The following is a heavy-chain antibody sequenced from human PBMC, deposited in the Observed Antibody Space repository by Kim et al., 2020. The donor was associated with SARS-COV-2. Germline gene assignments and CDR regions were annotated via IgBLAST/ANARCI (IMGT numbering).Heavy chain of an antibody. D-gene: IGHD3-10*01. J-gene: IGHJ6*04. V-gene: IGHV3-30-3*01. Sequence: GGSLRLSCAASGFTLSRNAMHWVRQAPGKGLEWVAVISYDGSNNYYADSVKGRFTISRDNSKNTLYLQMNSLRAEDTAVYHCARDPCSRLRGLIYSYYGMDVWGEGTTVPVSS. CDR3: ARDPCSRLRGLIYSYYGMDV. CDR2: ISYDGSNN. CDR1: GFTLSRNA.